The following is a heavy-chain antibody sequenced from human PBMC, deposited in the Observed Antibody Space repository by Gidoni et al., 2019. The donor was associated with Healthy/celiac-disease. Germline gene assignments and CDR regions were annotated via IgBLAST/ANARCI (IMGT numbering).Heavy chain of an antibody. J-gene: IGHJ4*02. CDR1: GFTFSIYG. V-gene: IGHV3-33*01. CDR2: IWYDGNNK. D-gene: IGHD6-25*01. Sequence: QMQLVESGGGVVQPGRSMRLSCAASGFTFSIYGMHWVRQATGKGQEWVAVIWYDGNNKYYADSVKGRFTISRDNSKNTLYLQMNSLRAEDTAVYYCARERPGAATDYWGQGTLVTVSS. CDR3: ARERPGAATDY.